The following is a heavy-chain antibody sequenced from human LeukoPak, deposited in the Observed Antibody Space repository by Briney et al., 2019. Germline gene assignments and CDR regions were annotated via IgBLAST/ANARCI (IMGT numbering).Heavy chain of an antibody. CDR1: GFTFGDYT. D-gene: IGHD3-16*02. Sequence: PGGSLRLSCVASGFTFGDYTMSWVPQAPGKGLEWVSGISDSGGSTYYADSVKGRCTISRDNSKNTVSLQMNNLRAEDTAVYFCARHDSFIPYWGQGTLVTVTS. CDR3: ARHDSFIPY. CDR2: ISDSGGST. V-gene: IGHV3-23*01. J-gene: IGHJ4*02.